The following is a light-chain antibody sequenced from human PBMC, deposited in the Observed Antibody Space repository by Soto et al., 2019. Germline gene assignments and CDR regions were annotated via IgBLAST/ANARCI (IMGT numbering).Light chain of an antibody. CDR1: ESVTIN. Sequence: ERVMTQSPAMLSVSPGERATLSCRASESVTINLAWYQQKRGQAPRLLIYGASTRATGIPARFSGSGSGTEFTLTISSLQSEDFAVYFCQQYNNWPLTFGGGTKVDIK. CDR2: GAS. J-gene: IGKJ4*01. V-gene: IGKV3-15*01. CDR3: QQYNNWPLT.